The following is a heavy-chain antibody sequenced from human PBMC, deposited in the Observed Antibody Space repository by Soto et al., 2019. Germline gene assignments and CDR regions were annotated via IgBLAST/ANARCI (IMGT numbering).Heavy chain of an antibody. J-gene: IGHJ4*02. Sequence: SETLSLTCTVSGGSISSSSYYWGWIRQPPGKGLEWIGTIYYSGSTYYNPSLKSRITISVDTSKNQFSLKLSSVTAADTAIYYCARHANGYMQHFDYWGQGTPVTVSS. CDR1: GGSISSSSYY. CDR2: IYYSGST. CDR3: ARHANGYMQHFDY. V-gene: IGHV4-39*01. D-gene: IGHD5-12*01.